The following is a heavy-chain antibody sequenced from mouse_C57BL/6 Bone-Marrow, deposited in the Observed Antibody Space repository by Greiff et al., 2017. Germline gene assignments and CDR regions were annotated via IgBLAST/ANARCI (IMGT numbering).Heavy chain of an antibody. Sequence: EVQGVESGGGLVKPGGSLKLSCAASGFTFSDYGMHWVRQAPEKGLEWVAYISSGSSTIYYADTVKGRFTISRDNAKNTLFLQRTSLRSEDTAMYYCARMRDYGGDYWGQGTTLTVSS. CDR3: ARMRDYGGDY. V-gene: IGHV5-17*01. CDR2: ISSGSSTI. CDR1: GFTFSDYG. J-gene: IGHJ2*01. D-gene: IGHD2-4*01.